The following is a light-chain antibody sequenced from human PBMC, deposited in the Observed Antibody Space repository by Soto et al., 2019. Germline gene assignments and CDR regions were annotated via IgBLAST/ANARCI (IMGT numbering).Light chain of an antibody. CDR3: QQYGRSPGLLT. J-gene: IGKJ3*01. V-gene: IGKV3-20*01. CDR2: DAS. CDR1: QSVTSTY. Sequence: ELVVTQSRSTLSLSPGRRVTPSCKAIQSVTSTYLAWYQQKPGQAPRLLIYDASTRATGIPDRFSGSGSGTDFTRTISRLEPQEFAGDYCQQYGRSPGLLTFGPGTKVDIK.